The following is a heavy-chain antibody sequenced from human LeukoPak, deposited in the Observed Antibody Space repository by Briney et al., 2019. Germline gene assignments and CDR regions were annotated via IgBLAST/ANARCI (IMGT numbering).Heavy chain of an antibody. J-gene: IGHJ4*02. D-gene: IGHD3-22*01. CDR3: ARAMYYYDSSGYKYYFDY. V-gene: IGHV4-59*01. Sequence: TASETLSLTCTVSGGSISSYYWSWIRQPPGKGLEWIGYIYYSGSTNYNPSLKSRVTISVDTSKNQFSLKLSSVTAADTAVYYCARAMYYYDSSGYKYYFDYWGQGTLVTVSS. CDR1: GGSISSYY. CDR2: IYYSGST.